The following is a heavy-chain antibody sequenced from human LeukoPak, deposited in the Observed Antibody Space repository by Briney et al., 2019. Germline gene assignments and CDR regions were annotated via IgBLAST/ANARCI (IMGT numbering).Heavy chain of an antibody. CDR1: GGSISSGSYY. J-gene: IGHJ6*03. Sequence: SETLSLTCTVSGGSISSGSYYWSWIRQPGGKGLEWIGRIYTSGSTNYNPSLKSRVAISVDTSKNQFSLKLSSVTAADTAVYYCARAPQYMDVWGKGTTVTVSS. V-gene: IGHV4-61*02. CDR2: IYTSGST. CDR3: ARAPQYMDV.